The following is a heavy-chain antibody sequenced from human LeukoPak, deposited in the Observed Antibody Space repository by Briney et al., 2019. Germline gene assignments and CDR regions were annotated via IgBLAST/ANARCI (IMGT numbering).Heavy chain of an antibody. J-gene: IGHJ4*02. Sequence: GESLRLSCAASGFTFSDYWMSWVRQAPGQGLEWGADIKVDGTEKYYVESVTGRFTISRDNAQNSLSLQISGLRAEDTATYYCARDWNGRGTAFDHWGQGTLVTVSS. V-gene: IGHV3-7*05. CDR3: ARDWNGRGTAFDH. CDR1: GFTFSDYW. CDR2: IKVDGTEK. D-gene: IGHD1-1*01.